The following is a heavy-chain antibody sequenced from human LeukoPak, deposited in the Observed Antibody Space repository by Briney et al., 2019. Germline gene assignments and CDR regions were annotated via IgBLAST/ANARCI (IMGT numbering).Heavy chain of an antibody. J-gene: IGHJ4*02. D-gene: IGHD3-22*01. Sequence: ASVKVSCKASGYTFTGYYMHWVRQAPGQGLEWMGWISAYNGNTNYAQKLQGSVTMTTDTSTSTAYMELRSLRSDDTAVYYCARDEDRLLLQFDYWGQGTLVTVSS. V-gene: IGHV1-18*04. CDR2: ISAYNGNT. CDR1: GYTFTGYY. CDR3: ARDEDRLLLQFDY.